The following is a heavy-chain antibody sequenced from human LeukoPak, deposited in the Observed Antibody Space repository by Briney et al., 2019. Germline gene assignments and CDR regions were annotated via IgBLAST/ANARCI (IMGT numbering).Heavy chain of an antibody. Sequence: SETLSLTCTVSGGSINSYYWSWIRQPPGEGLECIGYIHYTGSTNYNPSLKSRVTISVDTSKNQFSLKLSSVTAADTAVYYCARSYGGNSGLWGQGTLVTVSS. V-gene: IGHV4-59*12. CDR1: GGSINSYY. D-gene: IGHD4-23*01. CDR3: ARSYGGNSGL. J-gene: IGHJ4*02. CDR2: IHYTGST.